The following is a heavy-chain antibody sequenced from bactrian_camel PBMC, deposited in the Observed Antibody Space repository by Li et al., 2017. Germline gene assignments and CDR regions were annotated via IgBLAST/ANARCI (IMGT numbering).Heavy chain of an antibody. CDR1: GFPFSSHA. Sequence: VQLVESGGGLVQTGGSLTLSCAASGFPFSSHALSWVRQAPGKGLEWVSRIIHDGDTTSYADSVKGRFTISRDNAKNTLYLKLNSLRTEDTAMYYCAYGDAWGFIYWGQGTQVTVS. D-gene: IGHD6*01. CDR2: IIHDGDTT. CDR3: AYGDAWGFIY. J-gene: IGHJ4*01. V-gene: IGHV3S31*01.